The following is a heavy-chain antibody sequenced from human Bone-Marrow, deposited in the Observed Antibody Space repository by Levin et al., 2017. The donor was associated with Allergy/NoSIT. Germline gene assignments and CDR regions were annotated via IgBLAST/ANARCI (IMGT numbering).Heavy chain of an antibody. CDR2: ISKDGRSK. CDR1: GLIYSTYG. J-gene: IGHJ4*02. D-gene: IGHD3-16*01. CDR3: ANGLLIGHLFYALDF. Sequence: LSLTCAASGLIYSTYGIHWVRQTPGKGLEWVAVISKDGRSKEYGDSVKGRFTISEDSSNKTVYLQMNSLRPEDTAVYYCANGLLIGHLFYALDFWGQGTLVTVSS. V-gene: IGHV3-30*18.